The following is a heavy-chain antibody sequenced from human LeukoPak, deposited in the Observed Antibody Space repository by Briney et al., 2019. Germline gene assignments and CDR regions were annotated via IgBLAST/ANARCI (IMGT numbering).Heavy chain of an antibody. CDR1: GFTFSGYS. V-gene: IGHV3-21*01. J-gene: IGHJ4*02. Sequence: GGSLRLSCASSGFTFSGYSMNSVRQAPGKGLEWVSSISSSSTYIYYADSVEGRFTISRDNAKNSLYLKMHSLRAEDTAMYYCARDLTVASPDYWGQGTLVSVSS. CDR3: ARDLTVASPDY. CDR2: ISSSSTYI. D-gene: IGHD4-17*01.